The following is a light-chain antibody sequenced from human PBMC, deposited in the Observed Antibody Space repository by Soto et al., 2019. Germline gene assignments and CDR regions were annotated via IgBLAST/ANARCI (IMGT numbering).Light chain of an antibody. J-gene: IGKJ4*01. CDR2: AAS. CDR3: QRYYNAPFT. CDR1: QDIKNY. V-gene: IGKV1-27*01. Sequence: DIQVTQYPSSLSASVGDRVTITCRASQDIKNYLAWYQQKQGEIPKLLIYAASTLESGIQPRFSGSGSGTDFTLTINNLQPEDVATYYCQRYYNAPFTFGGGTKVEIK.